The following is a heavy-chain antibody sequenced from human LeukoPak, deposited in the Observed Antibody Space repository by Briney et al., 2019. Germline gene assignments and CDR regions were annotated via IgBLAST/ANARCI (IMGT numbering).Heavy chain of an antibody. Sequence: GGSLRLSRAASGFTFSSYAMSWVRQAPGKGLEWVSAISGSGGSTYYADSVKGRFTISRDNSKNTLYLQMNSLRAEDTAVYYCATGLSGWEYGYWGQGTLVTVSS. CDR3: ATGLSGWEYGY. V-gene: IGHV3-23*01. CDR1: GFTFSSYA. D-gene: IGHD6-19*01. CDR2: ISGSGGST. J-gene: IGHJ4*02.